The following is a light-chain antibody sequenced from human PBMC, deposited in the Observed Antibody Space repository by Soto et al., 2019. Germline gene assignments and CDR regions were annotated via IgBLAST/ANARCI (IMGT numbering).Light chain of an antibody. J-gene: IGLJ3*02. Sequence: QSVLTQPPSVSGAPGQRVTISCTGSSSNIGAGYDVHWYQQLPGTAPKLLIYGNSNRPSGVPDRFSGSKSGTSASLAITGXXXXXXXXYYCQSYDSSLSGSVFGGGTQL. CDR3: QSYDSSLSGSV. CDR1: SSNIGAGYD. V-gene: IGLV1-40*01. CDR2: GNS.